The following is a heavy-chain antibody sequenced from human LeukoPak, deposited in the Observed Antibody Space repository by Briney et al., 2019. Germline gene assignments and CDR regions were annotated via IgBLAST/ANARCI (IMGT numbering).Heavy chain of an antibody. D-gene: IGHD2-15*01. CDR2: ISSTGNTV. Sequence: QPGGSLRLSCAAPGFTFCIYEMNWVRQAPGQGLEWVAYISSTGNTVHYAGSVKGRFTISRDNAKNSLYLQMNRLRAEDTAVYYCTKETPQMDVWGKGTTVIVSS. CDR1: GFTFCIYE. J-gene: IGHJ6*04. CDR3: TKETPQMDV. V-gene: IGHV3-48*03.